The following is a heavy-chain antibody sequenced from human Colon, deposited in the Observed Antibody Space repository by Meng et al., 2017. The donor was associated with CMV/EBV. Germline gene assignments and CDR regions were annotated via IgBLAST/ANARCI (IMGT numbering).Heavy chain of an antibody. V-gene: IGHV1-69*06. Sequence: SVKVSCKASGGTFSSYAISWVRQAPGQGLEWMGGIIPIFGTANYAQKFQGRVTITADKSTSTAYMELSSLRSEDTAVYYCASEDVVVPAVLDYWGQGTLVTVSS. D-gene: IGHD2-2*01. CDR3: ASEDVVVPAVLDY. CDR2: IIPIFGTA. CDR1: GGTFSSYA. J-gene: IGHJ4*02.